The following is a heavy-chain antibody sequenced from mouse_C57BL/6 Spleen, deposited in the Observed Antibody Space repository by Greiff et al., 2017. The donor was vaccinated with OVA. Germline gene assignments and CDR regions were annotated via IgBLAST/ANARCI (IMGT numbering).Heavy chain of an antibody. D-gene: IGHD2-4*01. CDR1: GYTFTSYW. CDR3: HYYDYPYAMDY. V-gene: IGHV1-52*01. J-gene: IGHJ4*01. Sequence: QVQLQQPGAELVRPGSSVKLSCKASGYTFTSYWMHWVKQRPIQGLEWIGNIDPSDSGTHYNQKFKDKATLTVDKSSSTAYMQLSSLTSEDSAVYYCHYYDYPYAMDYWGQGTSVTVSS. CDR2: IDPSDSGT.